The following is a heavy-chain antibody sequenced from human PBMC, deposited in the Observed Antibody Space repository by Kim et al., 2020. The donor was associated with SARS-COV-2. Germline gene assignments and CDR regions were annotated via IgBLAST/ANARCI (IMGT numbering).Heavy chain of an antibody. CDR1: GFTFSSYA. D-gene: IGHD3-9*01. CDR3: ARDAQYYDILTGYYIPPYYYYYYYGMDV. V-gene: IGHV3-30*04. CDR2: ISYDGSNK. J-gene: IGHJ6*02. Sequence: GGSLRLSCAASGFTFSSYAKHWVRQAPGKGLEWVAVISYDGSNKYYADSVKGRFTISRDNSKNTLYLQMNSLRAEDTAVYYCARDAQYYDILTGYYIPPYYYYYYYGMDVWGQGTTVTVSS.